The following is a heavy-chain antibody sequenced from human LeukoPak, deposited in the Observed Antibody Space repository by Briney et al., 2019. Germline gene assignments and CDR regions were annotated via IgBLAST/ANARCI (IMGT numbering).Heavy chain of an antibody. CDR1: GYTFTGNY. CDR3: ARSRFYESGGYLLDY. Sequence: ASVKVSCKASGYTFTGNYMHWVRQAPGQGLEWMGWINPDSGDTKYAQNFQGRVTVTRDTSISTAYMELSRLRSDDTAVYYCARSRFYESGGYLLDYWGQGTLVSASS. CDR2: INPDSGDT. D-gene: IGHD3-22*01. J-gene: IGHJ4*02. V-gene: IGHV1-2*02.